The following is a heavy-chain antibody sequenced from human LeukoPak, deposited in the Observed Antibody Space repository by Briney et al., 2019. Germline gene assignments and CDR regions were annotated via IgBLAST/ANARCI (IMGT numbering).Heavy chain of an antibody. CDR1: DYSISSVYY. CDR3: ARVFSTNYYDNRGWFDP. D-gene: IGHD3-22*01. V-gene: IGHV4-38-2*02. Sequence: SETLSLTCTVSDYSISSVYYWGWIRQPPGKGLEWIGSIYHSGSTNYNPSLKSRVTISVDTSKNQFSLKLSSVTAADTAVYYCARVFSTNYYDNRGWFDPWGQGTLVTVSS. J-gene: IGHJ5*02. CDR2: IYHSGST.